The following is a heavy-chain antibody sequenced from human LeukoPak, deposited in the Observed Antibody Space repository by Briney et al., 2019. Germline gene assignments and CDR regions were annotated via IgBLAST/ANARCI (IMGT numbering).Heavy chain of an antibody. CDR2: IYYSGST. V-gene: IGHV4-59*01. CDR1: GGSISRYY. J-gene: IGHJ3*02. D-gene: IGHD6-13*01. Sequence: SETLSLTCTVSGGSISRYYWSWIRQPPGKGLEWIGYIYYSGSTNYNPSLKSRVTISVDTSKNQFSLKLSSVTAADTAVYYCARDLYSSSWYRAFDIWGQGTMVTVSS. CDR3: ARDLYSSSWYRAFDI.